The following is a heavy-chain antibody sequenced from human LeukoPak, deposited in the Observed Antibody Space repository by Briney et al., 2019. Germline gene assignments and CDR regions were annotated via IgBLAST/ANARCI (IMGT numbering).Heavy chain of an antibody. D-gene: IGHD3-10*01. J-gene: IGHJ4*02. CDR2: IYDSGST. V-gene: IGHV4-39*01. CDR1: GGSIRSSYYY. Sequence: SETLSLTCTVSGGSIRSSYYYWGWIRQPPGKGLEWIGSIYDSGSTYYNPSLKSRVTISVDTSKNQFSLKLNSVTAADTAVYYCARRDEFKASDYWGQGTLVTVSS. CDR3: ARRDEFKASDY.